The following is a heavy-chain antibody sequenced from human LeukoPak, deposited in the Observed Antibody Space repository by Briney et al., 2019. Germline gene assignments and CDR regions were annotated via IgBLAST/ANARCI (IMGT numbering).Heavy chain of an antibody. CDR2: ISGDGGRT. V-gene: IGHV3-43*02. J-gene: IGHJ4*02. Sequence: GGSLRLSCAASGFTFHDHAMRWVRQAPGKGLEWVSLISGDGGRTYYADSVKGRFTISRDNSKNSLYLRMNSLRTEDTALYYCVEDKSGVGIDYWGQGTLVTVSS. D-gene: IGHD2-8*01. CDR3: VEDKSGVGIDY. CDR1: GFTFHDHA.